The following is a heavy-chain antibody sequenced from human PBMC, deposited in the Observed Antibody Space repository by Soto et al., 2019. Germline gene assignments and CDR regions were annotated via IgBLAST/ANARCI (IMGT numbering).Heavy chain of an antibody. V-gene: IGHV1-18*01. J-gene: IGHJ5*02. CDR2: VSGDNANT. D-gene: IGHD2-2*01. CDR3: ARDRGYCRSGTSQREWFDP. Sequence: QGQLVQSGAEVKKPGTSVKVSCTASGYTFSSHGISGVRQAPGQGLQWIGWVSGDNANTNYAQRLQGRVTMTTDTSTNTGHMEMRSLRSDDTGVYYCARDRGYCRSGTSQREWFDPWGQGTLVIVSS. CDR1: GYTFSSHG.